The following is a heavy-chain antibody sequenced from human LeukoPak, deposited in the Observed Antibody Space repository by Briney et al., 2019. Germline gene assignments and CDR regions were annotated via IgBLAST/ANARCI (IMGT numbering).Heavy chain of an antibody. CDR1: GYTFTGYY. Sequence: WASVKVSCKASGYTFTGYYMHWVRQAPGQGLEWMGWINPNSGGTNYAQKFQGRVTMTRDTSISTAYMELNRLRSDDTAVYYCARAYGDYVYFQHWGQGTLVTVSS. CDR2: INPNSGGT. D-gene: IGHD4-17*01. CDR3: ARAYGDYVYFQH. V-gene: IGHV1-2*02. J-gene: IGHJ1*01.